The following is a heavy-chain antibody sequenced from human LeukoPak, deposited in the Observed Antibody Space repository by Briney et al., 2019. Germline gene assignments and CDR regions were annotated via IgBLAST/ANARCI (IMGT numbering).Heavy chain of an antibody. J-gene: IGHJ6*02. CDR1: GFIFSNYG. Sequence: GRSLRLSCAASGFIFSNYGMHWVRQAPGKGLEWVAVISYDGSNKYYADSVKGRFTISRDNSKNTLYLQMNSLRAEDTAVYYCAKDTATLFYYYGMDVWGQGTTVTVSS. CDR3: AKDTATLFYYYGMDV. CDR2: ISYDGSNK. V-gene: IGHV3-30*18.